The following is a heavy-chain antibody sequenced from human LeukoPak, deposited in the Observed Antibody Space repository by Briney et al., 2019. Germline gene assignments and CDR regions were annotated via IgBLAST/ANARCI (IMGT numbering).Heavy chain of an antibody. V-gene: IGHV4-30-2*01. D-gene: IGHD2-21*02. CDR1: GGSISSGGYS. CDR3: ARNRYCGGDCYSGEGFDY. J-gene: IGHJ4*02. CDR2: IYHSGST. Sequence: PSETLSLTCAVSGGSISSGGYSWSWIRQPPGKGLEWIGYIYHSGSTYYNPSLKSRVTISVDTSKNQFSLKLSSVTAADTAVYYCARNRYCGGDCYSGEGFDYWGQGTLVTVSS.